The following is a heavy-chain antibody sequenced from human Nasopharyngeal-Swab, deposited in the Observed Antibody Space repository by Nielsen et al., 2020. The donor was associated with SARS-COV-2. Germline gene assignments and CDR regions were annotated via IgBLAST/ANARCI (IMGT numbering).Heavy chain of an antibody. D-gene: IGHD4-17*01. V-gene: IGHV5-51*01. J-gene: IGHJ2*01. CDR1: GYSFTSYW. CDR2: IYPGDSDT. Sequence: GGSLRLSCKGSGYSFTSYWIVWVRQLPGKGLEWMGIIYPGDSDTRYSPSFQGQVTISADKSISTAYLQWSSLKASDTAMYYCARRAGDGDYSPNGYFDLWGRGTLVTVSS. CDR3: ARRAGDGDYSPNGYFDL.